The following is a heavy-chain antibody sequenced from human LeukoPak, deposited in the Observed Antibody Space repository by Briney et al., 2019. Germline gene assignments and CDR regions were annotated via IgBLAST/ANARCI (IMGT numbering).Heavy chain of an antibody. CDR3: ARRALNSGDLEWLLYRYRGGYFDY. J-gene: IGHJ4*02. CDR1: GYTFTSYD. V-gene: IGHV1-8*01. D-gene: IGHD3-3*01. Sequence: ASVKVSCKASGYTFTSYDINWVRQATGQGLEWMGWMNPNSGNTGYAQKFQGRVTMTRNTSISTAYMELSSLRSEDTAVYYCARRALNSGDLEWLLYRYRGGYFDYWGQGTLVTVSS. CDR2: MNPNSGNT.